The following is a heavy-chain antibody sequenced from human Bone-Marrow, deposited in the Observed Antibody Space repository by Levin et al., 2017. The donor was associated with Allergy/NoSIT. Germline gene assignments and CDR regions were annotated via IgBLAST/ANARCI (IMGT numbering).Heavy chain of an antibody. Sequence: PGGSLRLSCAASGFTFSTYWMTWVRQAPGKGLEWVANINQDGSENFYVDSVKGRFTISRDNAEESPYLQINSLRVEDTAVYYCARNLVVMTAISYYYYYGMDVWGQGTTVTVSS. D-gene: IGHD2-21*02. CDR3: ARNLVVMTAISYYYYYGMDV. J-gene: IGHJ6*02. CDR2: INQDGSEN. V-gene: IGHV3-7*01. CDR1: GFTFSTYW.